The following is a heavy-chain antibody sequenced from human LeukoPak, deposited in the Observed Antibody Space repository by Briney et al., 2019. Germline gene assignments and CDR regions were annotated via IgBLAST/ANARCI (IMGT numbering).Heavy chain of an antibody. CDR2: IIVSGGNT. Sequence: GGPLRLSCAASGFTFSSYAMSWVRQAPGKGLEWVATIIVSGGNTYYADSVKGRLTISRDNSKSTLYLQMSSLRPDDTAVYYCAKRDFLDFWGQGTLVTVSS. V-gene: IGHV3-23*01. CDR3: AKRDFLDF. D-gene: IGHD3/OR15-3a*01. CDR1: GFTFSSYA. J-gene: IGHJ4*02.